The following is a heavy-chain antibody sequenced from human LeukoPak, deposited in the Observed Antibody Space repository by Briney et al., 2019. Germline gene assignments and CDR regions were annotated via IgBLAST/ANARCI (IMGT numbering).Heavy chain of an antibody. D-gene: IGHD6-19*01. CDR1: GFSLSTSGVG. CDR2: IYWNDDN. V-gene: IGHV2-5*01. CDR3: AHPLEEQWLVSFDY. Sequence: SGPTLVKPTQTLTLTCTFSGFSLSTSGVGVGWIRQPPGKALEWLALIYWNDDNRYSRSLKSRLTITKDTSKNQVVPTMTNMDPVDTATYYCAHPLEEQWLVSFDYWGQGTLVTVSS. J-gene: IGHJ4*02.